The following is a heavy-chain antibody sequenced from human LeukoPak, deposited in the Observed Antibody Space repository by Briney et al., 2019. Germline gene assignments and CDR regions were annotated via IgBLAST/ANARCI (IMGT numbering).Heavy chain of an antibody. CDR3: ARDSYYYYGMDV. CDR2: IYYSGST. V-gene: IGHV4-59*01. CDR1: GGSISSYY. J-gene: IGHJ6*02. Sequence: SETLSLTCTVSGGSISSYYWSWIRQPPGKGLERIGYIYYSGSTNYNPSLKSRVTISVDTSKNQFSLKLSSVTAADTAVYYCARDSYYYYGMDVWGQGTTVTVSS.